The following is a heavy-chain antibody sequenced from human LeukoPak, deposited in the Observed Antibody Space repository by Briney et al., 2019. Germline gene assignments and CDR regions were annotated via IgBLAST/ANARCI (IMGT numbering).Heavy chain of an antibody. V-gene: IGHV1-69*13. D-gene: IGHD3-22*01. CDR1: GGTFSSYA. CDR2: IIPIFGTA. Sequence: EASVKVSFKASGGTFSSYAISWVRQAPGQGLEWMGGIIPIFGTANYAQKFQGRVTITADESTSTAYMELSSLRSEDTAVYYCARGKYYDRPYYFDYWGQGTLVTVSS. J-gene: IGHJ4*02. CDR3: ARGKYYDRPYYFDY.